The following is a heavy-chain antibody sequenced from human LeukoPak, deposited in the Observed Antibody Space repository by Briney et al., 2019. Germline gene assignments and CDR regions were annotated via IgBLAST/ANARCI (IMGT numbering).Heavy chain of an antibody. J-gene: IGHJ4*02. CDR2: TNRHGSTT. V-gene: IGHV3-74*01. D-gene: IGHD3-9*01. Sequence: WMXXVREXPGXXGGXXXRTNRHGSTTPYPDSVNGRFTISKDNPKNTLYLLMNSLSAEDPALCYCARDSFEWYIFDYWGQGTLVTVSS. CDR3: ARDSFEWYIFDY. CDR1: W.